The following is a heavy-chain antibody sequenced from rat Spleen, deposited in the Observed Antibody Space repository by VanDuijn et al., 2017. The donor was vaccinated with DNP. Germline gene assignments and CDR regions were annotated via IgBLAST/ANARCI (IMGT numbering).Heavy chain of an antibody. D-gene: IGHD4-4*01. J-gene: IGHJ2*01. Sequence: QVQLKESGPGLVQPSQTLSLTCTVSGFSLTSFHVHWVRQPPGKGLEWMGVMWSNGNTDYNSAIKSRLSISRDTSKSQVFLKKNNLQTEDTGIYYCNRDLDWGGFFDYWGQGVMVTVSS. CDR2: MWSNGNT. V-gene: IGHV2-32*01. CDR1: GFSLTSFH. CDR3: NRDLDWGGFFDY.